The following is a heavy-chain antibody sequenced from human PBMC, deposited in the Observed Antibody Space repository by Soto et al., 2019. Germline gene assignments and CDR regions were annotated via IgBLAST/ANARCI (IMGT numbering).Heavy chain of an antibody. CDR1: GFTFDDYV. CDR2: INWNGGST. CDR3: ARVSAQYYYYYMDV. Sequence: GGSLRLSCAASGFTFDDYVMSWVRQAPGKGLEWVSGINWNGGSTGYADSVKGRFTISRDNAKNSLYLQMNSLRAEDTALYHCARVSAQYYYYYMDVWGKGTTVTVSS. J-gene: IGHJ6*03. V-gene: IGHV3-20*01.